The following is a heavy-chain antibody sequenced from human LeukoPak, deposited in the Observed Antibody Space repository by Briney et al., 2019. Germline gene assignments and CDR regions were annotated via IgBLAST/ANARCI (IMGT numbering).Heavy chain of an antibody. J-gene: IGHJ3*02. D-gene: IGHD6-13*01. Sequence: QPGGSLRLSCAASGFTFSSYGMHWVRQAPGKGLEWVAVISYDGSNKYYADSVKGRFTISRDNSKNTLYLQMNSLRAEDTALYYCAKDISSSSWSGAFDIWGQGTMVTVSS. V-gene: IGHV3-30*18. CDR2: ISYDGSNK. CDR3: AKDISSSSWSGAFDI. CDR1: GFTFSSYG.